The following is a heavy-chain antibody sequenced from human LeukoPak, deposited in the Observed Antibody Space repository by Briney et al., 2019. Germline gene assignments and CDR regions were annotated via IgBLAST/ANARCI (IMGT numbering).Heavy chain of an antibody. CDR3: AREASEKGGIDY. J-gene: IGHJ4*02. CDR2: ISYDVSDK. V-gene: IGHV3-30-3*01. CDR1: GFTFSSYP. D-gene: IGHD2-2*01. Sequence: GGSLRLSCAASGFTFSSYPMHWVRQAPGKALECVAVISYDVSDKSYADSVMGRFTISRDNSRKTLYLQMNSLRAEDTAVYYCAREASEKGGIDYWGQGTLVTVSS.